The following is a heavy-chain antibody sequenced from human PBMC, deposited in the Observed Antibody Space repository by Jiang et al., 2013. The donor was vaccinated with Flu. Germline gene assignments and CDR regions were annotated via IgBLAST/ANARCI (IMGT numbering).Heavy chain of an antibody. CDR1: GDSVSSNSAT. J-gene: IGHJ4*02. D-gene: IGHD3-9*01. CDR3: GREVGDILTGYFDL. CDR2: TYYRSEWYN. Sequence: QTLSLTCAISGDSVSSNSATWSWIRQSPSRGLEWLGRTYYRSEWYNDYAVSFKSRIVITPDTSRNQFSLQVNSVTPEDTALYYCGREVGDILTGYFDLWGQGTLVTVSS. V-gene: IGHV6-1*01.